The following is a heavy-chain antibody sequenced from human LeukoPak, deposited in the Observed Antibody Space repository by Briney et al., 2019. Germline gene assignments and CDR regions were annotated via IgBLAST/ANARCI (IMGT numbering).Heavy chain of an antibody. V-gene: IGHV3-9*01. J-gene: IGHJ4*02. CDR3: AKDITQYSSSWYYFDY. CDR2: ISWNSGSI. CDR1: GFTFDDYA. Sequence: GRSLRLSCAASGFTFDDYAMHWVRHAPGKGLEWVSGISWNSGSIVYADSVKGRFTISRDNAKNSLYLQMNSLRAEDTALYYCAKDITQYSSSWYYFDYWGQGTLVTVSS. D-gene: IGHD6-13*01.